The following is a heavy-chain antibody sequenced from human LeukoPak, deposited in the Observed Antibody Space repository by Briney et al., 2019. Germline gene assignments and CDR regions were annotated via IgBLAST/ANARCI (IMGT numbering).Heavy chain of an antibody. CDR1: GFTFSNYW. Sequence: GGSLRLSCAASGFTFSNYWMSWVRQAPGKGLEWAANIKQDGSEKYYVDSVKGRFTISRDNAKNSLYLQMNSLRAEDTAVYYCASGVESIAAAAPYYFDYWGQGTLVTVSS. V-gene: IGHV3-7*01. J-gene: IGHJ4*02. D-gene: IGHD6-13*01. CDR3: ASGVESIAAAAPYYFDY. CDR2: IKQDGSEK.